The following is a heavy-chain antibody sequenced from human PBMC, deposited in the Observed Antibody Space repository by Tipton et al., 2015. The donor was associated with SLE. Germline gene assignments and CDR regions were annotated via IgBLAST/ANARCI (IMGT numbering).Heavy chain of an antibody. J-gene: IGHJ4*02. CDR3: ARDPAYSGYDSGPFDY. CDR1: GFTFSSYS. CDR2: ISSSSSTI. V-gene: IGHV3-48*01. D-gene: IGHD5-12*01. Sequence: SLRLSCAASGFTFSSYSMNWVRQAPGKGLEWVSYISSSSSTIYYADSLKGRFTISRDNAKNSLYLQMNSLRAEDTAVYYCARDPAYSGYDSGPFDYWGQGTLVTVSS.